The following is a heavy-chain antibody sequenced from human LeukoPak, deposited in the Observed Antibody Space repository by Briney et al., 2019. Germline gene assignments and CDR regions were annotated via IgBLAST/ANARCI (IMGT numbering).Heavy chain of an antibody. CDR1: GGSFSGYY. CDR3: ARDSSGYLDAFDI. Sequence: SETLSLTCAVYGGSFSGYYWSWIRQPPGKGLEWIGEINHSGSTNYNPSLKSRVTISVDTSKNQFSLKLSSVTAADTAVYYCARDSSGYLDAFDIWGQGTMVTVSP. V-gene: IGHV4-34*01. D-gene: IGHD3-22*01. J-gene: IGHJ3*02. CDR2: INHSGST.